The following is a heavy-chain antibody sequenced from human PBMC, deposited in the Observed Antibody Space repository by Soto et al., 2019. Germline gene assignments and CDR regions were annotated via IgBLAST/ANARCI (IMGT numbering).Heavy chain of an antibody. CDR1: GYTFTGYY. CDR2: INPNSGGT. V-gene: IGHV1-2*02. CDR3: AREAGVLRFLEWLKLSQGMDV. Sequence: GASVKVSCKASGYTFTGYYMHWVRQAPGQGLEWMGWINPNSGGTNYAQKFQGRVTMTRDTSISTAYMELSRLRSDDTAVYYCAREAGVLRFLEWLKLSQGMDVWGQGTTVTVSS. D-gene: IGHD3-3*01. J-gene: IGHJ6*02.